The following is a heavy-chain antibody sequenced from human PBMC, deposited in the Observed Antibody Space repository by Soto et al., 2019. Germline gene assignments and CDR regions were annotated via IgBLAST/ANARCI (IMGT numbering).Heavy chain of an antibody. Sequence: QVQLQQWGAGLLKPSETLSLTCAVYGGSFSGYYWSWIRQPPGKGLEWIGEINHSRSTNYNPSLKSRVTISVDTAKNQFSLKLSSVTAADTAVYYCAILRGYSYQTNYWGQGTLVTVSS. V-gene: IGHV4-34*01. J-gene: IGHJ4*02. CDR1: GGSFSGYY. CDR3: AILRGYSYQTNY. CDR2: INHSRST. D-gene: IGHD5-18*01.